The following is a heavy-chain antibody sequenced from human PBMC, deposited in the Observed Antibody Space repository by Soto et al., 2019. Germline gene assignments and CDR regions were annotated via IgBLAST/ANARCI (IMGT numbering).Heavy chain of an antibody. J-gene: IGHJ6*02. CDR1: GFTFSSYA. V-gene: IGHV3-30-3*01. CDR3: ARDAYYDILTGNRGYYGIDV. Sequence: QVQLVESGGGVVQPGRSLRLSCAASGFTFSSYAMHWVRQAPGKGLEWVAVISYDGSNKYYADSVKGRITISRDNSKNTLYLQMNTLRAEDTDVYYWARDAYYDILTGNRGYYGIDVWGQGTTVTVSS. CDR2: ISYDGSNK. D-gene: IGHD3-9*01.